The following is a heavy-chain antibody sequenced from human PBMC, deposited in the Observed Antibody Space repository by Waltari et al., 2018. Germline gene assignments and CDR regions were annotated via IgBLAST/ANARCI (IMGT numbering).Heavy chain of an antibody. Sequence: QVQLVQSGAEVKKPGASVKVSCKASGYTFTGYYMHWVRQAPGQGLEWLGRINPNSGGTSYAQKFQGRVTMTRDTSITTAYMELRSLTSDDTAVYYCARGNWGYFFDYWGQGTLVTVSS. V-gene: IGHV1-2*06. D-gene: IGHD7-27*01. CDR2: INPNSGGT. J-gene: IGHJ4*02. CDR3: ARGNWGYFFDY. CDR1: GYTFTGYY.